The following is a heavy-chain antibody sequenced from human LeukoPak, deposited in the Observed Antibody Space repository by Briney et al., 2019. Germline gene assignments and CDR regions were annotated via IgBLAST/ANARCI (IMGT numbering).Heavy chain of an antibody. Sequence: GGSLRLSCAASGFTFDDYGMSWVRQAPGKGLEWVSGINWNGCSTGYADSVKGRFTISRDNAKNSLYLQMNSLRAEDTALYYCARDLAYYYDSSGHKAYYYYYYMDVWGKGTTVTVSS. CDR1: GFTFDDYG. J-gene: IGHJ6*03. CDR3: ARDLAYYYDSSGHKAYYYYYYMDV. CDR2: INWNGCST. V-gene: IGHV3-20*04. D-gene: IGHD3-22*01.